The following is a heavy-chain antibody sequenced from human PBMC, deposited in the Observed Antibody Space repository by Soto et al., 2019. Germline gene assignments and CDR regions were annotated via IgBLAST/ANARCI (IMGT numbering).Heavy chain of an antibody. Sequence: QVQLVQSGAEVKKPGSSVKVSCKAAGGTFSRYAISWVRQAPGQGLEWMGGIIPIFGTANYAQKFQGRVTIPADESTNTAYMELSSLRSEDTDVYYCASVTRIPYDYRGNSGVSSVMDVWFQGPTVTASS. CDR1: GGTFSRYA. CDR3: ASVTRIPYDYRGNSGVSSVMDV. D-gene: IGHD4-17*01. V-gene: IGHV1-69*01. J-gene: IGHJ6*02. CDR2: IIPIFGTA.